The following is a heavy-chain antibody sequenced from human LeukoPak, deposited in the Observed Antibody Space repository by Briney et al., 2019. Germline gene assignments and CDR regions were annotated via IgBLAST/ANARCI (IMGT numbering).Heavy chain of an antibody. Sequence: GGSLRLSCVTSGITFSNYYMHWVRHVPGEGLVWVSHIIQDGSVTSYADPVKGRFTISRDNAKNTVYLQLNNLRAEDTAVYYCATDDYRGLGYWGQGTLVTVSS. D-gene: IGHD3-16*01. CDR3: ATDDYRGLGY. CDR1: GITFSNYY. CDR2: IIQDGSVT. J-gene: IGHJ4*02. V-gene: IGHV3-74*01.